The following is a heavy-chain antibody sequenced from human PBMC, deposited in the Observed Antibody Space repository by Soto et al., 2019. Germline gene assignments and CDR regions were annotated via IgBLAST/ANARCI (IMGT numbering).Heavy chain of an antibody. V-gene: IGHV3-73*01. CDR2: IRSKANSYAT. CDR3: TFWSGYSLYAFDI. CDR1: GFTFSGSA. D-gene: IGHD3-3*01. Sequence: EVQLVESGGGLVQPGGSLKLSCAASGFTFSGSAMHWVRQASGKGLEWVGRIRSKANSYATAYAASVKGRFTISRDDSKNTAYLQMNSLKNEDTAVYYCTFWSGYSLYAFDIWGQGTMVTVSS. J-gene: IGHJ3*02.